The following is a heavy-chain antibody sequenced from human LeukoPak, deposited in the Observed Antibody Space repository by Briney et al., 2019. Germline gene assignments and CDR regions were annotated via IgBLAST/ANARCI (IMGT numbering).Heavy chain of an antibody. CDR1: GYTFTGYY. CDR2: INPNSGGT. CDR3: ARWGSGYLTYYFDY. D-gene: IGHD3-22*01. V-gene: IGHV1-2*02. J-gene: IGHJ4*02. Sequence: GASVKVSCKASGYTFTGYYMHWVRRAPGQGLEWMGWINPNSGGTNYAQKFQGRVTMTRDTSISTAYMELSRLRSDDTAVYYCARWGSGYLTYYFDYWGQGTLVTVSS.